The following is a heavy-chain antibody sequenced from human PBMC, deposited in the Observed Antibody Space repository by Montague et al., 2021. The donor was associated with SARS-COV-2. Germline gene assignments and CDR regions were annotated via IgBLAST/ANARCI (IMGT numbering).Heavy chain of an antibody. Sequence: YLRLSCATSGFTFSRNSMNWVRQAPGKGLEWVSTISSDTLHTFYAESVKGRFTISRDNAKNELYLQMNGLRAEDMAVYYCARGGEIDVWAPFGHWGQGTLVTVSS. CDR1: GFTFSRNS. J-gene: IGHJ4*02. CDR2: ISSDTLHT. CDR3: ARGGEIDVWAPFGH. D-gene: IGHD3-16*01. V-gene: IGHV3-21*01.